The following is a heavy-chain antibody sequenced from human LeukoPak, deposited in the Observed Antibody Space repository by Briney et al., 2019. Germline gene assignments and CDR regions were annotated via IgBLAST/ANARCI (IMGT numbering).Heavy chain of an antibody. V-gene: IGHV1-8*03. CDR1: GYTFTSYD. CDR2: MNPNSGNT. D-gene: IGHD6-19*01. Sequence: ASVKVSCKASGYTFTSYDINWVRQATGQGLGWMGWMNPNSGNTGYAQKFQGRVTITRNTSISTAYMELSSLRSEDTAVYYCARPRIAVAGFPFDYWGQGTLVTVSS. CDR3: ARPRIAVAGFPFDY. J-gene: IGHJ4*02.